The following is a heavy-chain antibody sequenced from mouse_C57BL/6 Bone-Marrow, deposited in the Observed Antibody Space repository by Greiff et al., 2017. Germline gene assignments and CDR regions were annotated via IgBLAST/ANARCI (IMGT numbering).Heavy chain of an antibody. CDR3: ARLEPYYFDY. CDR2: IYPGGGYT. J-gene: IGHJ2*01. CDR1: GYTFTNYW. V-gene: IGHV1-63*01. Sequence: QVQLQQSGAELVRPGTSVKMSCKASGYTFTNYWIGWAKQRPGHGLEWIGDIYPGGGYTNYNEKFKGKATLTADKSSSTASMQFSRLTSADSAIYYCARLEPYYFDYWGQGTTLTVSS.